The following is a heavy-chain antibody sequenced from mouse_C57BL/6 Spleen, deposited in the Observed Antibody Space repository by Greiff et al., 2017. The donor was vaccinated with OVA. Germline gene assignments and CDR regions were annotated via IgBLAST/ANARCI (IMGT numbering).Heavy chain of an antibody. CDR1: GFTFSNYW. CDR2: IRLKSDNYAT. V-gene: IGHV6-3*01. J-gene: IGHJ2*01. Sequence: EVKLLESGGGLVQPGGSMKLSCVASGFTFSNYWMNWVRQSPEKGLEWVAQIRLKSDNYATHYAESVKGRFTISRDDSKSSVYLQMNNLRAEDTVIYYCTGYDGYDRGQHFDYWGQGTTLTVSS. D-gene: IGHD2-2*01. CDR3: TGYDGYDRGQHFDY.